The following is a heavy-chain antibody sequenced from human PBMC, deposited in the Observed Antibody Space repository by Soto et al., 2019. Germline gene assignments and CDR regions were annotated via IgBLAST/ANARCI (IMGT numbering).Heavy chain of an antibody. J-gene: IGHJ3*02. CDR3: ARNLVVITPDDAFDI. V-gene: IGHV1-18*01. CDR2: ISAYNGNT. Sequence: GASVKVSCKASGYTFTSYGISWVRQAPGQGLEWMGWISAYNGNTNYAQKLQGRVTMTTDTSTSTAYMELRSLRSDDTAVYCCARNLVVITPDDAFDIWGQGTMVTVSS. D-gene: IGHD3-22*01. CDR1: GYTFTSYG.